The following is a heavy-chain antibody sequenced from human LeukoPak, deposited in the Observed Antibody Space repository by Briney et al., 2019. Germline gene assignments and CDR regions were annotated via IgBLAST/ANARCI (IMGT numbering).Heavy chain of an antibody. V-gene: IGHV4-4*09. Sequence: SETLSLTCTVSNGSITNNYWSWIRQPPGKGLEGIGYIYSSGGTNYNPSLKSRVTISVDTSKNQFSLKLTSVTAADTAVYYCAKDRGNCGGDCYSAFDYWGQGTLVTVSS. J-gene: IGHJ4*02. CDR1: NGSITNNY. CDR3: AKDRGNCGGDCYSAFDY. CDR2: IYSSGGT. D-gene: IGHD2-21*02.